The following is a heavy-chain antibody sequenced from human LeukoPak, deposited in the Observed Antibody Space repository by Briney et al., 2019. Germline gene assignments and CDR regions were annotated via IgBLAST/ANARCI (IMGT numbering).Heavy chain of an antibody. J-gene: IGHJ4*02. V-gene: IGHV1-2*02. CDR1: GYTLTELS. CDR3: ARVDYDILTGYYLSEDY. CDR2: INPNSGGT. Sequence: GASVKVSCKVSGYTLTELSMHWVRQAPGQGLEWMGWINPNSGGTNYAQKFQGRVTMTRDTSISTAYMELSRLRSDDTAVYYCARVDYDILTGYYLSEDYWGQGTLVTVSS. D-gene: IGHD3-9*01.